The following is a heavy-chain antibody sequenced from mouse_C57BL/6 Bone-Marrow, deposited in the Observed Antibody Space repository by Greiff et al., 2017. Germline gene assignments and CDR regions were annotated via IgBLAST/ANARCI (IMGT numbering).Heavy chain of an antibody. Sequence: QVQLQQPGAELVKPGASVKLSCKASGYTFTSYWMHWVKQRPGQGLEWIGMIHPNSGSTNYNEKFKSKATLTVDKSSSTAYMQLSSLTSEDSAVYCCAGPTWDYYAMDYWGQGTSVTVSS. CDR3: AGPTWDYYAMDY. J-gene: IGHJ4*01. V-gene: IGHV1-64*01. CDR1: GYTFTSYW. CDR2: IHPNSGST.